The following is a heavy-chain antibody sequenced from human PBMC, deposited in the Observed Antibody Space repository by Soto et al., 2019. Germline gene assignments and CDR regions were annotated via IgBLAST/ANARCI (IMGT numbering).Heavy chain of an antibody. V-gene: IGHV4-39*01. Sequence: QLQLQESGPGLVKPSETLSLTCTISGGSINNSSYYWGWIRQPPGKGLEWIGSMYYSGSTYYNPPLKSRVTISVDTSKNQFSLKLSSVTAADTAVYYCARKGSGNPFDYWGQGTLVTVSS. J-gene: IGHJ4*02. CDR3: ARKGSGNPFDY. CDR1: GGSINNSSYY. CDR2: MYYSGST. D-gene: IGHD3-10*01.